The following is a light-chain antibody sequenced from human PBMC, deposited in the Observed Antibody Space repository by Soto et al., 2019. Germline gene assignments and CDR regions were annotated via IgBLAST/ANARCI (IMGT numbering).Light chain of an antibody. CDR3: GSWDSSLSACV. CDR2: DDN. Sequence: QSVLTQPPSVSAAPGQKVIISCSGSSSNIGGNSVSWYQQLPGTAPKLLIYDDNKRPSGIPDRFSGSKSGTSATLGITGFQTGDEADYYCGSWDSSLSACVFGTGTKV. J-gene: IGLJ1*01. V-gene: IGLV1-51*01. CDR1: SSNIGGNS.